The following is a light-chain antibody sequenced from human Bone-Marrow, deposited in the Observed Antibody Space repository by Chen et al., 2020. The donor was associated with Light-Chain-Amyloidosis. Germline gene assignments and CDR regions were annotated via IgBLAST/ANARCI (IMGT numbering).Light chain of an antibody. CDR1: SGSLATNC. CDR3: QSYQGSSQGV. Sequence: NFMLTQPHSVSESPGKTVIISCTRSSGSLATNCVQWYQQPPGSSPTTVIYEEYQRPSGVPDRFSGSIARSSKSASLTISGLNTEDEADYYCQSYQGSSQGVFGGGTKLTVL. CDR2: EEY. V-gene: IGLV6-57*01. J-gene: IGLJ3*02.